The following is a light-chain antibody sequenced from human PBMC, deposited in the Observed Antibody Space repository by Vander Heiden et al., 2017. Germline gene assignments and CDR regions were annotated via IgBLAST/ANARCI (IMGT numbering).Light chain of an antibody. Sequence: VVITQSPLPLPVTLGQPSSNTCRSSRSLVHSNGNNYLTWYQQRPGQSPRRLYYEVSNQGAGVPDRFSGSGSGNEFTLNISRVEADDVGIYYCMQGTYWPALTFGGGTKVEIK. CDR1: RSLVHSNGNNY. CDR3: MQGTYWPALT. V-gene: IGKV2-30*02. J-gene: IGKJ4*01. CDR2: EVS.